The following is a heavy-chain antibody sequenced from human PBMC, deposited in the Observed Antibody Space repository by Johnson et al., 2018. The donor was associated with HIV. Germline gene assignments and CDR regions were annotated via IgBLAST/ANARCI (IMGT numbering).Heavy chain of an antibody. D-gene: IGHD2-21*01. J-gene: IGHJ3*01. CDR3: TTGDCGGGSGSCHAFDF. CDR2: IYSGGST. V-gene: IGHV3-53*01. Sequence: SCAASGFTVSSNYMSWVRQAPGKGLEWVSEIYSGGSTYYADSVKGRFIISRDSSKNTLYLDMKSLKTEDTGVYYCTTGDCGGGSGSCHAFDFWGQGTMVTVSS. CDR1: GFTVSSNY.